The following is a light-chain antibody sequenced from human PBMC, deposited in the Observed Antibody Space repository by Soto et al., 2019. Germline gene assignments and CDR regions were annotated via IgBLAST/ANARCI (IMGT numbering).Light chain of an antibody. Sequence: EIVLTQSPATLSLSPGERATLSCRASQSVDTFLAWYQQKPGRTPRLLIYDTSNRATGIPPRFSGSGSGTDFTLTINSLQPEDFATYHCQQSYSSPRTFGQGTKVEIK. CDR1: QSVDTF. CDR2: DTS. J-gene: IGKJ1*01. CDR3: QQSYSSPRT. V-gene: IGKV3-11*01.